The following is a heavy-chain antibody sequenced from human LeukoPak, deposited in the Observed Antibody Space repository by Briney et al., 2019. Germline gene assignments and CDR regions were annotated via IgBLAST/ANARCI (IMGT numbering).Heavy chain of an antibody. Sequence: ASVKVSCKASGYTFTSYAMHWARQAPGQRLEWMGWINAGNGNTKYSQKFQGRVTITRDTSASTAYMELSSLRSEDTAVYYCQFRSVWFGEFAYYFDYWGQGTLVTVSS. D-gene: IGHD3-10*01. CDR3: QFRSVWFGEFAYYFDY. CDR2: INAGNGNT. J-gene: IGHJ4*02. V-gene: IGHV1-3*01. CDR1: GYTFTSYA.